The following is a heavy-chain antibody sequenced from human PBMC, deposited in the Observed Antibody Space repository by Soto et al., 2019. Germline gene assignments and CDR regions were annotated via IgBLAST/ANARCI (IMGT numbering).Heavy chain of an antibody. J-gene: IGHJ4*02. V-gene: IGHV3-11*06. Sequence: QVQLVESGAGLVKPGGSLRLSCAASGFTFSDSYMSWIRQAPGKGLEWVSYISSSSSYTNYADSVKGRFTISRDIAKNSLYLQMNGLRAEYTAVYYCARAERWFGELSLPGGGTYDYWGQGTLVTVSS. CDR2: ISSSSSYT. CDR3: ARAERWFGELSLPGGGTYDY. CDR1: GFTFSDSY. D-gene: IGHD3-10*01.